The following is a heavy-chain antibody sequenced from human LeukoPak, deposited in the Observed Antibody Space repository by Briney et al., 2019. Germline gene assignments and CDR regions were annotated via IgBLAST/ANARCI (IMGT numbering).Heavy chain of an antibody. V-gene: IGHV4-34*01. J-gene: IGHJ4*02. Sequence: PSETLSLTCAVYGGSFSGYYWNWIRQPPGKGLEWIGEINHSGSINYNSSLKSRVTISVDTSKNQFSLKLSSVTAADTAVYYCARGGYSYGRFDYWGQGTLVTVSS. CDR2: INHSGSI. CDR3: ARGGYSYGRFDY. CDR1: GGSFSGYY. D-gene: IGHD5-18*01.